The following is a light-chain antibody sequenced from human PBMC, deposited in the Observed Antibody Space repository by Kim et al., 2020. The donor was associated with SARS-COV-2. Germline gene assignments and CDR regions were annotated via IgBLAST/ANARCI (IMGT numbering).Light chain of an antibody. Sequence: SYELTQPPSVSVSPGQTARITCSGDALPKQYAYWYQQKPGQAPVLVIYKDSERPSGIPERFSGSSSGTTVTLTISGVQAKDEADYYCQSADSSGTYWVFGGGTQLTVL. CDR1: ALPKQY. CDR2: KDS. J-gene: IGLJ3*02. V-gene: IGLV3-25*03. CDR3: QSADSSGTYWV.